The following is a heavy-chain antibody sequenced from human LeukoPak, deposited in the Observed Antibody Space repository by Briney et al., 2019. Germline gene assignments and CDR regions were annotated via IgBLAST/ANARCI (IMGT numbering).Heavy chain of an antibody. V-gene: IGHV3-64*01. CDR1: GFTFSSYA. CDR2: ISSNGGST. Sequence: GGSLRLSCAASGFTFSSYAMHWVRQAPGKGLEYVSAISSNGGSTYYANSVKGRFTISRDNSKNTLYLQMGSLRAEDTAVYYCASDPCITMVRGVIIPYYFDYWGQGTLVTVSS. D-gene: IGHD3-10*01. J-gene: IGHJ4*02. CDR3: ASDPCITMVRGVIIPYYFDY.